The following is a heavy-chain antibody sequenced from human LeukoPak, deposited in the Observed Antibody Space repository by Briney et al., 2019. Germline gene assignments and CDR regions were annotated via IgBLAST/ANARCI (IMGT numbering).Heavy chain of an antibody. V-gene: IGHV1-2*06. D-gene: IGHD3-3*01. Sequence: ASVKVSCKASGYTFTGYYMHWVRQAPGQGLEWMGRINPNSGGTNYAQKFQGRVTMTRDTSISTAYMELSRLRSDDTAVYYCARDRGPYYDFWSGKRYYYCGMDVWGQGTTVTVSS. CDR2: INPNSGGT. J-gene: IGHJ6*02. CDR3: ARDRGPYYDFWSGKRYYYCGMDV. CDR1: GYTFTGYY.